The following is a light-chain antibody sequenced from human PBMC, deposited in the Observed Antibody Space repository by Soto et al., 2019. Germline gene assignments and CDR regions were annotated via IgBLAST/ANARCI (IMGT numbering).Light chain of an antibody. V-gene: IGLV2-14*01. J-gene: IGLJ3*02. CDR1: SSDVGYYNY. Sequence: QSALTQPASVSGSPGQSITISCNGTSSDVGYYNYVSWYQHHPGKAPKLMIYEVTNRPSGVSNRFSGSKSGNTASLTISGLQAEDEGDYYCSSYTTAYTQVFGGGTKLTVL. CDR2: EVT. CDR3: SSYTTAYTQV.